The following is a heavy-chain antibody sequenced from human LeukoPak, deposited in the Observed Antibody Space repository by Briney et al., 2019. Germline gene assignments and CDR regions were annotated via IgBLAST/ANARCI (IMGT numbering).Heavy chain of an antibody. J-gene: IGHJ4*02. V-gene: IGHV4-59*02. CDR3: ASRKLGNDY. CDR2: IYYTGT. D-gene: IGHD7-27*01. CDR1: GGSVTDYY. Sequence: SETQSLTCTVSGGSVTDYYWSWIRQSPGKGLEWIGYIYYTGTSYNPSLKSRVTISADTSKNQFSLKLISVTAAVTAVYYCASRKLGNDYWGQGTLVTVSS.